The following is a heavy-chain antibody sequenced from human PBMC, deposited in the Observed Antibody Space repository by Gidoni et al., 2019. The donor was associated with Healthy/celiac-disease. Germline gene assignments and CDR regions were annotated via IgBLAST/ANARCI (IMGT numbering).Heavy chain of an antibody. V-gene: IGHV4-34*01. CDR1: GGSCSGYA. Sequence: QVQIQQGGAGRFKPSETLCLACAVYGGSCSGYAWSWYRQPPGQWREWSGEINHGGSTNYNPTLKSRVTISVDTSKNQFSLKLSSVTAAYTAVYYCARGQRRRFCTVGVCYRGLHWFDPWGQGTLVTVSS. D-gene: IGHD2-8*02. CDR2: INHGGST. J-gene: IGHJ5*02. CDR3: ARGQRRRFCTVGVCYRGLHWFDP.